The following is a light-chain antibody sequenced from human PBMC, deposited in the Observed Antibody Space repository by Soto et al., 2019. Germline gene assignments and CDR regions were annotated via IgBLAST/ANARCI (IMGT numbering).Light chain of an antibody. CDR2: KAS. J-gene: IGKJ1*01. CDR3: QHYNSYSEA. Sequence: DIQMTQSPSTLPGSVGDSVTITCRASQTISSWLAWYQQKPGKAPKLLIYKASTLKSGVPSRFSGSGSGTEFTLTISSLQPDDFATYYCQHYNSYSEAFGQGTKVDIK. CDR1: QTISSW. V-gene: IGKV1-5*03.